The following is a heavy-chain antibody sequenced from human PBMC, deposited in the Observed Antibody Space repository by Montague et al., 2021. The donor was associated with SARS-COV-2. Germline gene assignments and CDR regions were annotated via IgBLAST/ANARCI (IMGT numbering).Heavy chain of an antibody. CDR1: GFTFRSYW. CDR2: IRPDGTST. CDR3: VRILWFGDSDYYFDS. D-gene: IGHD3-10*01. V-gene: IGHV3-74*01. Sequence: SLRLSCAASGFTFRSYWMHWVRQVPGRGLVWVSRIRPDGTSTHYAASVKGRFVISRDNAKNTLSLEMTNLRVDDTAIYYCVRILWFGDSDYYFDSWGQGTLVSVSS. J-gene: IGHJ4*02.